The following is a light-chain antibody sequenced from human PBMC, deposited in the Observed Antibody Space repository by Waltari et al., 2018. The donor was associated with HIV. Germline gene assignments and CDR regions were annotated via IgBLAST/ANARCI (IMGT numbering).Light chain of an antibody. V-gene: IGKV1-39*01. CDR3: QQTFSPPRT. Sequence: INMTQSPSSLSASVGDRVTITCRASQNIIDYLSWYHQSPGKAPTLLIFGASTPQEGVYSRFSGSGSATDFALSIVGLQREDSGTYFCQQTFSPPRTFGPGT. CDR1: QNIIDY. CDR2: GAS. J-gene: IGKJ2*01.